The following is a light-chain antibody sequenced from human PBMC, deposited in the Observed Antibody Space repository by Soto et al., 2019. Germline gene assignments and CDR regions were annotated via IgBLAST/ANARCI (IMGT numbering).Light chain of an antibody. CDR2: SSS. J-gene: IGKJ5*01. Sequence: DIEMIQSPASLSASVGDRVTISCRTSQTINDNLNWYQQRPGKAPKLLIYSSSNLMSGVPPRFSGSGSGTDFTLTISSLQPEDFATYFCQQTYITPITFGQGTRLDIK. V-gene: IGKV1-39*01. CDR3: QQTYITPIT. CDR1: QTINDN.